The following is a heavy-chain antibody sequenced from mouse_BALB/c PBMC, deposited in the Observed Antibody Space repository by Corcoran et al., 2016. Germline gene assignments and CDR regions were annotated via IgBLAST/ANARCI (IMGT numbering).Heavy chain of an antibody. V-gene: IGHV1S136*01. CDR1: GCTFTSYV. CDR2: INPYNDGT. J-gene: IGHJ2*01. Sequence: EVQLQQYGPALVKNGASVKMSCKAAGCTFTSYVKHWVKKKPGQGLEWIGYINPYNDGTKYNEKFKGKATLTSDKSSSTAYMELSSLTSEDSAVYYCARGVLRSNFDYWGQGTTLTVSS. CDR3: ARGVLRSNFDY. D-gene: IGHD1-1*01.